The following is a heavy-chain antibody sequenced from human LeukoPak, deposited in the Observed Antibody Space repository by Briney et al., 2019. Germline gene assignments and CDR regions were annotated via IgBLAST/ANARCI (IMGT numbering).Heavy chain of an antibody. D-gene: IGHD3-10*01. J-gene: IGHJ6*02. CDR3: ARDHNVLLWFGELYYYGMDV. CDR1: GGTFSSYD. Sequence: ASVKVSCKASGGTFSSYDINWVRQATGQGLEWMGWMNPNSGNTGYAQKFQGRVTMTRNTSISTAYMELSSLRSEDTAVYYCARDHNVLLWFGELYYYGMDVWGQGTTVTVSS. V-gene: IGHV1-8*02. CDR2: MNPNSGNT.